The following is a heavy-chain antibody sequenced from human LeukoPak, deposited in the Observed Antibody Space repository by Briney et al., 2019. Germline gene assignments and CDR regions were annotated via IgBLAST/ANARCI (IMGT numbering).Heavy chain of an antibody. CDR2: INQDGSEK. CDR3: AREGAYRTSSPAGY. Sequence: GGSLRLSCAAPGFTFSSYWMSWVRQAPGKGLEWVANINQDGSEKYFVDSVKGRFTISRDNAKNSLYLQMNSLRAEDTAVYYCAREGAYRTSSPAGYWGQGTLVTVSS. V-gene: IGHV3-7*01. D-gene: IGHD6-6*01. CDR1: GFTFSSYW. J-gene: IGHJ4*02.